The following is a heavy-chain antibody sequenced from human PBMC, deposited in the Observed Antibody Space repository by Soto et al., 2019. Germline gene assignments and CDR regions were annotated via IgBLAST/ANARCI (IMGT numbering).Heavy chain of an antibody. D-gene: IGHD3-10*01. CDR1: GGSISSYY. V-gene: IGHV4-59*01. CDR3: ASGGSGSYFDSYYYHYMDV. Sequence: SETLSLTCTVSGGSISSYYWSWIRQPPGKGLEWIGYIYYSGSTNYNPSLKSRVTISVDTSKNQFSLKLSSVTAADTAVYYCASGGSGSYFDSYYYHYMDVWGKGTTVTVSS. J-gene: IGHJ6*03. CDR2: IYYSGST.